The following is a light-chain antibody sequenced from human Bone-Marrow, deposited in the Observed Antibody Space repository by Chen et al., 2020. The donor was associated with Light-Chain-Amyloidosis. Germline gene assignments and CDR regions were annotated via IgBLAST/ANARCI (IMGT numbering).Light chain of an antibody. CDR3: QQYNKWPPIT. J-gene: IGKJ5*01. V-gene: IGKV3-15*01. Sequence: EIVMTQSPATLSVSPGERATLSCRASQSVSTNLAWYHQSPGQAPRLLIYGASSRATSTPIRFSGSGSGTEFTLTISSLQSEDFGVYYCQQYNKWPPITFGQGTRLHIK. CDR2: GAS. CDR1: QSVSTN.